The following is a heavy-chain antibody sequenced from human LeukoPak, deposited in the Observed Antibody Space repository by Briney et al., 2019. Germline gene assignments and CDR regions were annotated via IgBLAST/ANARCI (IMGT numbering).Heavy chain of an antibody. Sequence: PGGSLRLSCAASGFTFSSYSINWVRQAPGKGLEWVSYISSSSSTIYYADSVKGRFTISRDNAKNSLYLQMNSLRAEDTAVYYCARAIGVPAAIGNYGMDVWGQGTTVTVSS. CDR2: ISSSSSTI. CDR1: GFTFSSYS. CDR3: ARAIGVPAAIGNYGMDV. V-gene: IGHV3-48*01. D-gene: IGHD2-2*01. J-gene: IGHJ6*02.